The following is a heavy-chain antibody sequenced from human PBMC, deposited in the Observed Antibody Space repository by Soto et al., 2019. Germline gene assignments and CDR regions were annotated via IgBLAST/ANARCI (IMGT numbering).Heavy chain of an antibody. CDR1: Y. D-gene: IGHD2-15*01. J-gene: IGHJ3*02. Sequence: YMHWVRQAPGQGLEWMGIINPSGGSTSYAQKFQGRVTMTRDTSTSTVYMELSSLRSEDTAVYYCARDLYCSGGSCYSTDDAFDIWGQGTMVTVSS. V-gene: IGHV1-46*01. CDR2: INPSGGST. CDR3: ARDLYCSGGSCYSTDDAFDI.